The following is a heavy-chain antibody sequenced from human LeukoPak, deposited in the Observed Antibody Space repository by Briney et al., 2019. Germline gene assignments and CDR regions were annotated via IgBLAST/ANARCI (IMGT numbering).Heavy chain of an antibody. V-gene: IGHV4-38-2*01. D-gene: IGHD4-17*01. Sequence: SETLSLTCAVSGYSISSGYYWGWIRQPPGKGLEWIGSIYHSGSTYYNPSLKSRVTISVDTSKNQFSLKLSSMTAADTAVYYCARAPYYGDYGATGWFDPWGQGTLVTVSS. J-gene: IGHJ5*02. CDR2: IYHSGST. CDR1: GYSISSGYY. CDR3: ARAPYYGDYGATGWFDP.